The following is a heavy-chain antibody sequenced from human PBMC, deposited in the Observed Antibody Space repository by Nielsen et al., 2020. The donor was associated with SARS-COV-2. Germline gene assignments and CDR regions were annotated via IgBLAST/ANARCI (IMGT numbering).Heavy chain of an antibody. D-gene: IGHD4-17*01. CDR2: IKPDGLEK. CDR1: GFSLRRDW. CDR3: AKDRGTTVTSKGRFDP. V-gene: IGHV3-7*03. Sequence: GESLKISCSASGFSLRRDWMSWVRQAPGKGLEWVADIKPDGLEKNYVDSVKGRFTISRDNGRNSVYLEVNSLRVEDTAVYYCAKDRGTTVTSKGRFDPWGQGTLVTVSS. J-gene: IGHJ5*02.